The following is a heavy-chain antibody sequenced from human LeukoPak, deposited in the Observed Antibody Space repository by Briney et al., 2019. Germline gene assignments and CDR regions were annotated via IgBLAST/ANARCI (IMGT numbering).Heavy chain of an antibody. Sequence: GASVKVSCKAAGYTFIGYYIHWVRQAPGQGLEWMGWINPNSGGTNYAQKFQGRVTTTRDTSISTAYMELSRLISADTAVYHCARAHCSSTNCYQFDYWGQGALVTVSS. CDR3: ARAHCSSTNCYQFDY. CDR1: GYTFIGYY. D-gene: IGHD2-2*01. CDR2: INPNSGGT. J-gene: IGHJ4*02. V-gene: IGHV1-2*02.